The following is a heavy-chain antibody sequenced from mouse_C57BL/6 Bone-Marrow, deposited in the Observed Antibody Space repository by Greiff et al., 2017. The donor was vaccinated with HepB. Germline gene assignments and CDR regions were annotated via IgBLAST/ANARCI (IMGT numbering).Heavy chain of an antibody. J-gene: IGHJ4*01. CDR1: GYTFTDYN. Sequence: VQLKQSGPELVKPGASVKIPCKASGYTFTDYNMDWVKQSHGKSLEWIGDINPNNGGTIYNQKFKGKATLTVDKSSSTAYMELRSLTSEDTAVYYCAREDYSYAMDYWGQGTSVTVSS. V-gene: IGHV1-18*01. CDR2: INPNNGGT. D-gene: IGHD2-12*01. CDR3: AREDYSYAMDY.